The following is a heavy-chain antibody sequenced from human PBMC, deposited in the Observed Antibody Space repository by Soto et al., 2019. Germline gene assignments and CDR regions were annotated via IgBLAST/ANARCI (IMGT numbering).Heavy chain of an antibody. CDR1: GGSISRYY. D-gene: IGHD5-12*01. J-gene: IGHJ5*02. CDR2: IYYSAST. Sequence: PSETLFLTCSVSGGSISRYYWSWLRQPPGKGLEWLWYIYYSASTNYYPSLKSRVTISLDTSKNQFSLRRSSVTAADTAIYYCARVAIASYTWFDPWGQGTLVTVSS. CDR3: ARVAIASYTWFDP. V-gene: IGHV4-59*08.